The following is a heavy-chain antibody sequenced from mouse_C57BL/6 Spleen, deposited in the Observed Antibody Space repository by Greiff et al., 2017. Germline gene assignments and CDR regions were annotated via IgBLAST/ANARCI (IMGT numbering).Heavy chain of an antibody. Sequence: QVQLKQSGAELVKPGASVKMSCKASGYTFTSYWITWVKQRPGQGLEWIGDIYPGSGSTNSNEKFKSKATLTVDQSSSTAYMQLSSLTSEDSAVDYCARTYYYGSSYEGYFDVWGTGTTVTVSS. CDR1: GYTFTSYW. D-gene: IGHD1-1*01. CDR3: ARTYYYGSSYEGYFDV. J-gene: IGHJ1*03. V-gene: IGHV1-55*01. CDR2: IYPGSGST.